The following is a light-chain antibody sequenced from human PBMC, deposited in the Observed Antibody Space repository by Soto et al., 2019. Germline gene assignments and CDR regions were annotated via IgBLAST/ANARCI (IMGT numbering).Light chain of an antibody. CDR3: CSYAGTNTFV. CDR2: EGN. CDR1: SSDVGSYNL. J-gene: IGLJ1*01. V-gene: IGLV2-23*01. Sequence: QSALTQPASVSGSPGQSITISCTGPSSDVGSYNLVSWYQQHPGKAPKLMIYEGNKRPSGVSNRFSGSKSANTASLTISGLQTEDEADYYCCSYAGTNTFVFGTGTKLTVL.